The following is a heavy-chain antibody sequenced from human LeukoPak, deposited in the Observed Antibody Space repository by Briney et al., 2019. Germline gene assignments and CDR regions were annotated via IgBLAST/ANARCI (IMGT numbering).Heavy chain of an antibody. V-gene: IGHV3-48*03. J-gene: IGHJ4*02. CDR1: GFTFSSCE. D-gene: IGHD6-13*01. CDR2: ISSSGSTI. CDR3: ARDSSFDY. Sequence: GALRLSCAASGFTFSSCEMNWVRQAPGKGLEWVSYISSSGSTIYYADSVKGRFTISRDNAKNSLYLQMNSLRAEDTAVYYCARDSSFDYWGQGTLVTVPS.